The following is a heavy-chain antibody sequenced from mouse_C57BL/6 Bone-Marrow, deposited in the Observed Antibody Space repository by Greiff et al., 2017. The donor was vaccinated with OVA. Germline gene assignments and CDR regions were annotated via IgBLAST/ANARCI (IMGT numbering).Heavy chain of an antibody. CDR2: IRSKSNNYAT. D-gene: IGHD2-3*01. J-gene: IGHJ4*01. Sequence: EVMLVESGGGLVQPKGSLKLSCAASGFSFNTYAMNWVRQAPGKGLEWVARIRSKSNNYATYYADSVKDRFTISRDDSESMLYLQMNNLKTEDTAMYYCVRLGTEAYDGYYNAMDYWGQGTSVTVSS. CDR3: VRLGTEAYDGYYNAMDY. CDR1: GFSFNTYA. V-gene: IGHV10-1*01.